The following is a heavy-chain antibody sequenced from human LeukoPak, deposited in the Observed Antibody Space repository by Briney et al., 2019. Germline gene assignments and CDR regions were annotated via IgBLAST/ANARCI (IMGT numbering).Heavy chain of an antibody. CDR3: ARVGDYDFWSGFDY. V-gene: IGHV4-59*07. J-gene: IGHJ4*02. CDR1: GGAISRDY. D-gene: IGHD3-3*01. Sequence: PSDTLSLTWTLGGGAISRDYWGWLRQPTGKGLKWIGYIYYSGSTNYTPSLKSRVTISVDTSKNQFSLKLSSVTAADTAVYYCARVGDYDFWSGFDYWGQGTLATVSS. CDR2: IYYSGST.